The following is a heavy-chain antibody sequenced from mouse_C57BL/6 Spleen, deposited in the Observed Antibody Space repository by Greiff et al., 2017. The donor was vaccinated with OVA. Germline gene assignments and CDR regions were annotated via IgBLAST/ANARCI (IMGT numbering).Heavy chain of an antibody. V-gene: IGHV2-2*01. CDR1: GFSLTSYG. CDR3: ARNSPHYYGSSSYYFDD. Sequence: VQLQESGPGLVQPSQSLSITCTVSGFSLTSYGVHWVRQSPGKGLEWLGVIWSGGSTDYNAAFISRLSISKDNSKRQVFFKMNSLQADDTAIYYCARNSPHYYGSSSYYFDDWGQGTTLTVSS. J-gene: IGHJ2*01. D-gene: IGHD1-1*01. CDR2: IWSGGST.